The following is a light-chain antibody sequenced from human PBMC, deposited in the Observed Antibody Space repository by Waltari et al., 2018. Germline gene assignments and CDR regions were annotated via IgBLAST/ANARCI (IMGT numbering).Light chain of an antibody. J-gene: IGKJ2*01. CDR3: QQYYSYPRT. Sequence: AIRITQSPSSLSASTGDRVTITCRASQGISSYLAWYQQKPGKAPKLLIYAASTLQSGVPSRFSGSGSGTDFTLTISCLQSEDFATYYCQQYYSYPRTFGQGTTLEIK. CDR1: QGISSY. V-gene: IGKV1-8*01. CDR2: AAS.